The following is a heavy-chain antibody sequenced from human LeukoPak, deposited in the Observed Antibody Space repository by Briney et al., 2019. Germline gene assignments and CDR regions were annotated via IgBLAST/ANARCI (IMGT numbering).Heavy chain of an antibody. Sequence: GASVKVSCKASGYTFTSYDINWVRQATGQGLEWMGWMNPNSGNTGYAQKFQGRLTMTRNTSISTAYMELSSLRSEDTAVYYCARGLLRYFDWFYYYYYMDVWGKGTTVTISS. J-gene: IGHJ6*03. CDR1: GYTFTSYD. D-gene: IGHD3-9*01. V-gene: IGHV1-8*02. CDR3: ARGLLRYFDWFYYYYYMDV. CDR2: MNPNSGNT.